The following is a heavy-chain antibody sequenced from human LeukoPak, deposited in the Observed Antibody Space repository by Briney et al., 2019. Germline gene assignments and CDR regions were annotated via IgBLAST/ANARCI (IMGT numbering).Heavy chain of an antibody. J-gene: IGHJ3*02. Sequence: GGSLRLSCAASGFTFSSYSMNWVRQAPGKGLEWVSSISSSSSYIYYADSVKGRFTISRDNAKNSLYLQMNSLRAEDTAVYYCARSITMVRGAFDIWGQGTMVTVSS. V-gene: IGHV3-21*01. D-gene: IGHD3-10*01. CDR3: ARSITMVRGAFDI. CDR1: GFTFSSYS. CDR2: ISSSSSYI.